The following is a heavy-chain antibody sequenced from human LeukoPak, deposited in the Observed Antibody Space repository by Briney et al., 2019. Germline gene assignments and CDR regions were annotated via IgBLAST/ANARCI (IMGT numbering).Heavy chain of an antibody. CDR1: GYTFTSYG. Sequence: ASVKVSCKASGYTFTSYGVGWVRQAPGQGLEWMGWISTYTGDTKYAQKLQGRVTLTTDTSTSTAYMELRRLRSDDTAVYYCARGPIVLDYWGQGTLVTVSS. CDR3: ARGPIVLDY. V-gene: IGHV1-18*01. D-gene: IGHD1-26*01. J-gene: IGHJ4*02. CDR2: ISTYTGDT.